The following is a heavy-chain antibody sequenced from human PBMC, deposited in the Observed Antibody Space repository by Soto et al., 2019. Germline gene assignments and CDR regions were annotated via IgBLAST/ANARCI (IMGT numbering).Heavy chain of an antibody. CDR2: IRSNTDGGKV. CDR3: TTENPVWFGDLLFTAYGMEV. D-gene: IGHD3-10*01. CDR1: GFSFSKAW. Sequence: EVQLVESGGGWVKPGGSLRLSCVASGFSFSKAWMNWVRQAPGKGPESVGRIRSNTDGGKVDYAAPVKGRFTISRDDSKNMFYLQMNSLKTEDTAVYYCTTENPVWFGDLLFTAYGMEVWGQGTTVTVSS. V-gene: IGHV3-15*07. J-gene: IGHJ6*02.